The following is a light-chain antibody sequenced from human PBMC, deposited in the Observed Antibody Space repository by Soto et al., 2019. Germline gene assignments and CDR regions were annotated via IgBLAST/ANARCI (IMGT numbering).Light chain of an antibody. CDR3: QQYDSSPAVT. J-gene: IGKJ3*01. Sequence: EIVLTQSPGTLSLSPGERATLSCRASQSVSSSYLAWYQQKPGQAPRLLIYCASSRATGIPDRFSGSGSGTDFSLTISRLEHADFAVYYCQQYDSSPAVTFGPGTKVDIK. CDR2: CAS. CDR1: QSVSSSY. V-gene: IGKV3-20*01.